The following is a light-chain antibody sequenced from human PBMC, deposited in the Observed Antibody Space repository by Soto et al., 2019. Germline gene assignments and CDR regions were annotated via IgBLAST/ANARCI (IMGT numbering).Light chain of an antibody. CDR1: QIISSG. CDR2: DAS. Sequence: IQMTQSPSSLSASVGDRVTITCRASQIISSGLAWYKQKPGKAPKXXIYDASSLESGVPSRFRGSESGTEFTLTISSLKPDDSETYYCQQYHSYYPTFGQGTKVDIK. CDR3: QQYHSYYPT. V-gene: IGKV1-5*01. J-gene: IGKJ1*01.